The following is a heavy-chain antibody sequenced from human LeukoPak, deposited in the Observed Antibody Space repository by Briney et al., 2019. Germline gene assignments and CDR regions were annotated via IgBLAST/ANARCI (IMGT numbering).Heavy chain of an antibody. J-gene: IGHJ4*02. CDR2: INHSGST. CDR1: GGSFSNYY. Sequence: PSETLSLTCAVYGGSFSNYYWSWIRQPPGKGLEWIGEINHSGSTNYNPSLKSRVTISVDTSKNQFSLKLRSVTAADTAEYYCARGGGYCSGGSCYDDYWGQGTLVTVSS. D-gene: IGHD2-15*01. V-gene: IGHV4-34*01. CDR3: ARGGGYCSGGSCYDDY.